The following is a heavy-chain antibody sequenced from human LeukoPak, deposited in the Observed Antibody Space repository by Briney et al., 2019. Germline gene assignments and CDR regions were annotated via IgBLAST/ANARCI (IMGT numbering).Heavy chain of an antibody. Sequence: GESLTISCKGSGYRFTTDYIGWVRQMPGKGLEWMGIIYPDDSDSTYSPSFQGQVTISVDKSISTAYLQWSSLKASDTAMYYCARHYSRFGSYHAASYMDVWGKGTTVTVSS. CDR2: IYPDDSDS. CDR1: GYRFTTDY. D-gene: IGHD1-26*01. CDR3: ARHYSRFGSYHAASYMDV. V-gene: IGHV5-51*01. J-gene: IGHJ6*03.